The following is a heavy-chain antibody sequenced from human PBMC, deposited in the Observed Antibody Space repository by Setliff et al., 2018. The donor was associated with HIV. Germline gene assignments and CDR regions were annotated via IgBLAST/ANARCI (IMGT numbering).Heavy chain of an antibody. CDR3: ARGGGITWRSYSFDY. J-gene: IGHJ4*01. CDR2: INHSEST. CDR1: GDSISSSNW. D-gene: IGHD3-10*01. V-gene: IGHV4-4*02. Sequence: SETLSLTCAIFGDSISSSNWWSWVRQPPGKGLEWIGEINHSESTNYNPSLKSRVTVSVDTSKKQFSLRLSSVPAADTALYYCARGGGITWRSYSFDYWGHGTLVTVSS.